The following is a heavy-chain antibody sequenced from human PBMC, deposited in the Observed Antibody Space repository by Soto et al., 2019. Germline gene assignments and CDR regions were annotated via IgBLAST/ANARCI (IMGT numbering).Heavy chain of an antibody. CDR2: IYSGGST. CDR1: GFTVSSNY. V-gene: IGHV3-53*01. D-gene: IGHD6-13*01. CDR3: AKDAIMVSSSFNYFDF. J-gene: IGHJ4*02. Sequence: PGGSLRLSCAASGFTVSSNYMSWVRQAPGKGLEWVSVIYSGGSTYYADSVKGRFTISRDNSKNTLYLQMNSLSAEDTAIYYCAKDAIMVSSSFNYFDFWGQGALVTVSS.